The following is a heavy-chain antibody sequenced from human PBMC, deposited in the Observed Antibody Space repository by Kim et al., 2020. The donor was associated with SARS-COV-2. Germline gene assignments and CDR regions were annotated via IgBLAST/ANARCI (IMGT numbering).Heavy chain of an antibody. Sequence: GGSLRLSCAASGFTFSSYGMHWVRQAPGKGLEWVAVIWYDGSNKYYADSVKGRFTISRDNSKNTLYLQMNSLRAEDTAVYYCARELFTRGTTVVTPFDYWGQGTLVTVSS. J-gene: IGHJ4*02. V-gene: IGHV3-33*01. CDR1: GFTFSSYG. CDR3: ARELFTRGTTVVTPFDY. D-gene: IGHD4-17*01. CDR2: IWYDGSNK.